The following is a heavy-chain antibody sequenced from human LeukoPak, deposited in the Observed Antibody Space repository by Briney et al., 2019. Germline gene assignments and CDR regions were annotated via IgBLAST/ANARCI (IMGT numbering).Heavy chain of an antibody. D-gene: IGHD6-13*01. V-gene: IGHV5-51*01. Sequence: GESLKISCQVSGYIFTNYWIGWVRQMPGKGLEWMGTLYPDDSDTRYSPSFQGQATISADKSISTAYLQWSNLKASDTAMYYCARTSSLGFDYWGQGTLVTVSS. CDR1: GYIFTNYW. CDR3: ARTSSLGFDY. CDR2: LYPDDSDT. J-gene: IGHJ4*02.